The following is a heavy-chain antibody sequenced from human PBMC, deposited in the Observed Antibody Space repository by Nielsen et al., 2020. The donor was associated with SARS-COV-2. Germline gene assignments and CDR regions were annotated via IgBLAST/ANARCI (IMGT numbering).Heavy chain of an antibody. Sequence: GGSLRLSCAASGFTFSSYGMHWVRQAPGKGLEWVAVISYDGSNKYYADSVKGRFTISRDNSKSTLYLQMNSLRAEDTAVYYCAKEGGYCTNGVCYTGYFDYWGQGTLVTVSS. V-gene: IGHV3-30*18. D-gene: IGHD2-8*01. J-gene: IGHJ4*02. CDR3: AKEGGYCTNGVCYTGYFDY. CDR1: GFTFSSYG. CDR2: ISYDGSNK.